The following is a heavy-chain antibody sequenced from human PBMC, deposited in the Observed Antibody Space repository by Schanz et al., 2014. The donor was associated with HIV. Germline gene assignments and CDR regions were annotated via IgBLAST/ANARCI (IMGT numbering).Heavy chain of an antibody. V-gene: IGHV3-30*18. CDR3: AKPEYDSRGSSQSHFDY. D-gene: IGHD3-22*01. Sequence: QEQLVESGGGVVQPGRSLRLSCVASGFNFNSYGMHWVRQAPGKGLEWVAVISYDGTKKHYADSVKGRFTISRDNSKNTLYLQMTTLRIDDTAVYYCAKPEYDSRGSSQSHFDYWGQGTLVTVSS. J-gene: IGHJ4*02. CDR2: ISYDGTKK. CDR1: GFNFNSYG.